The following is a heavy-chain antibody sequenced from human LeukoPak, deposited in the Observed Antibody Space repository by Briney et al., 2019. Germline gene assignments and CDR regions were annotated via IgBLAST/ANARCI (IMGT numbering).Heavy chain of an antibody. CDR3: AKEGPGYDFWSGYFDY. J-gene: IGHJ4*02. V-gene: IGHV4-59*01. Sequence: SETLSLTCTVSGGSISSYYWSWIRQPPGKGLEWIGYIYYSGTTNHNPSLKSRVTISVDTSKNQFSLKLSSVTAADTAVYYCAKEGPGYDFWSGYFDYWGQGTLVTVSS. CDR2: IYYSGTT. D-gene: IGHD3-3*01. CDR1: GGSISSYY.